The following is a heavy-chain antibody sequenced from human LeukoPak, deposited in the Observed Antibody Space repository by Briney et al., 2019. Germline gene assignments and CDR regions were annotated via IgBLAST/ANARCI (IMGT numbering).Heavy chain of an antibody. CDR2: INPSGGST. D-gene: IGHD3-22*01. J-gene: IGHJ4*02. CDR1: GYTLTSYY. Sequence: GASVKVSCKASGYTLTSYYMHWVRQAPGQGLEWMGIINPSGGSTSYAQKFQGRVTMTRDTSTSTVYMELSSLRSEDTAVYYCARDPMYYYDSSGYYYYEHYFDYWGQGTLVTVSS. CDR3: ARDPMYYYDSSGYYYYEHYFDY. V-gene: IGHV1-46*01.